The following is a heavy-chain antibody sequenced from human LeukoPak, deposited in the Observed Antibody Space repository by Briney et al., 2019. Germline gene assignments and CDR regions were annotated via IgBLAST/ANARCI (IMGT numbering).Heavy chain of an antibody. CDR1: GFTFSSYS. CDR3: ARRYYYDSSGYWY. Sequence: GGSLRLSCAASGFTFSSYSMNWVRQAPGKGLEWVSYISSSSTTIYYADSVKGRFTISRDNARNSLYLQMNSLRDEDTAVYYCARRYYYDSSGYWYWGQGTLVTVSS. CDR2: ISSSSTTI. V-gene: IGHV3-48*02. D-gene: IGHD3-22*01. J-gene: IGHJ4*02.